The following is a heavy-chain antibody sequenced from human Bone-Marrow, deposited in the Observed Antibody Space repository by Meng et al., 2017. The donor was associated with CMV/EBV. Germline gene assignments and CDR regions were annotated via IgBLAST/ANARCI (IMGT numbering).Heavy chain of an antibody. D-gene: IGHD2-21*01. Sequence: GESLKISCVASGFSVATDYMSWARQAPGKGLEWISVFYKEGGTMYADSVRGRFTISRDISKNAVYLQMNFLRAEDTAVYYCAEALWDCWGRGARVTVSS. CDR1: GFSVATDY. CDR3: AEALWDC. V-gene: IGHV3-66*02. J-gene: IGHJ4*02. CDR2: FYKEGGT.